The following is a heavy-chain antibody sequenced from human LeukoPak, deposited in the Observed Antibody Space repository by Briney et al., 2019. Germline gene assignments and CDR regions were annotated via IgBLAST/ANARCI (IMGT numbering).Heavy chain of an antibody. D-gene: IGHD3-3*01. J-gene: IGHJ6*02. CDR2: ISHSGST. Sequence: SETLSLTCTVSGGSISSYYWIWIRQPPGKGLEWIGYISHSGSTNYNPSLQSRVTMSIDTSQNQFSLNLGSVTAADTAIYYCARDRGDFWKTYGTYYCCGMDVWGQGTTVTVSS. V-gene: IGHV4-59*01. CDR3: ARDRGDFWKTYGTYYCCGMDV. CDR1: GGSISSYY.